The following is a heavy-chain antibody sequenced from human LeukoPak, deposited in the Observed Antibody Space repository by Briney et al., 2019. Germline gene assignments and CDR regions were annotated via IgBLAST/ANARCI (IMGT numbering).Heavy chain of an antibody. CDR3: AKERRWRRTPDLDY. D-gene: IGHD1-1*01. CDR2: ISYDGSNK. Sequence: GGSLRLSCAASGFTFSSYGMHWVRQAPGKGLEWVAVISYDGSNKYYADSVKGRFTISRDNSKNTLYLQMNSLRAEDTAVCYCAKERRWRRTPDLDYWGQGTLVTVSS. V-gene: IGHV3-30*18. J-gene: IGHJ4*02. CDR1: GFTFSSYG.